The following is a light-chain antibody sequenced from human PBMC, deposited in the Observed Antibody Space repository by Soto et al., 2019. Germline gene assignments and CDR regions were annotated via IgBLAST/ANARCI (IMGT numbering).Light chain of an antibody. CDR1: SGDVGGYDY. CDR2: DVT. J-gene: IGLJ2*01. V-gene: IGLV2-11*01. Sequence: QSALTQPRSVSGSPGQSVTIPCTGTSGDVGGYDYVSWYQQHTGKAPKLMIYDVTRRPSGVPDRFSGSKSGNTASLTISVLQAEDEADYFCCSEAGRSTSVSGGGTQLPV. CDR3: CSEAGRSTSV.